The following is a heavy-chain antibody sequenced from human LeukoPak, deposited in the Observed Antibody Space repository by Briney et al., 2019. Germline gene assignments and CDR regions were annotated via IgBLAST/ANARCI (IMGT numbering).Heavy chain of an antibody. V-gene: IGHV3-23*01. CDR1: GFTFSSYA. CDR3: AKAQELGNYEFFLFDY. Sequence: GGSLRLSCAASGFTFSSYAMSWVRQAPGKGLEWVSGISGGGDSTYYADSVKGRFTISRDSSKNTLFLQMNSLRTEDTAVYYCAKAQELGNYEFFLFDYWGQGTLVTVSS. D-gene: IGHD7-27*01. CDR2: ISGGGDST. J-gene: IGHJ4*02.